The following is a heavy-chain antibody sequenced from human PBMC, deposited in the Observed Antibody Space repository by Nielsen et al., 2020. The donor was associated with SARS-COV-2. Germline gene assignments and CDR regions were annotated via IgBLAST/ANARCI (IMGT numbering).Heavy chain of an antibody. CDR2: ISGSGGST. D-gene: IGHD3-9*01. V-gene: IGHV3-23*01. CDR1: GFTFSSYA. J-gene: IGHJ4*02. Sequence: GGSLRLSCAASGFTFSSYAMSWVRQAPGKGLEWVSAISGSGGSTYYADSVKGRFTISRDNSKNTLYLQMNSLRAEDTAVYYCATTYDILTGYYLYFDYWGQGTLVTVSS. CDR3: ATTYDILTGYYLYFDY.